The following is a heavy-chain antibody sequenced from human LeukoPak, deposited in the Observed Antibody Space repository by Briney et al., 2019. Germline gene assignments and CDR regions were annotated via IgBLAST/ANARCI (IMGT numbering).Heavy chain of an antibody. D-gene: IGHD3-10*01. Sequence: PGGSLRLSCAASGFTFSSYSMNWVRQAPGKGLEWVSSISSSSSYIYYADSVKGRFTISRDNAKNSLYLQMNSLRAEDTAVYYCERTMAGLWFFDYLGQGTLVTVSS. CDR2: ISSSSSYI. V-gene: IGHV3-21*01. J-gene: IGHJ4*02. CDR3: ERTMAGLWFFDY. CDR1: GFTFSSYS.